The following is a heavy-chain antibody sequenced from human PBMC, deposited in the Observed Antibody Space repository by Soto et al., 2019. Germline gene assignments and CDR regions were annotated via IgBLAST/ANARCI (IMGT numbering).Heavy chain of an antibody. D-gene: IGHD6-19*01. CDR1: GFTVSSHY. Sequence: EVQLVETGGGLIQPGGSLRLSCAASGFTVSSHYMSWVRQAPGKGLEWVSVIYSGGSTYYADSVKGRFTISRDNSKNTLYLQMNSMRAEDTAVYYCARDRVELLGYYYYYYGMDVWGQGTTVTVSS. CDR2: IYSGGST. J-gene: IGHJ6*02. CDR3: ARDRVELLGYYYYYYGMDV. V-gene: IGHV3-53*02.